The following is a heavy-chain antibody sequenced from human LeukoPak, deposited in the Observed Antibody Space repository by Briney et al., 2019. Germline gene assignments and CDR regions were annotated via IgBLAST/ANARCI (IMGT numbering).Heavy chain of an antibody. V-gene: IGHV4-59*01. Sequence: SETLSLSCTVSGGSISSYYWRWIRQPPGKGLEWIGYIYYSGSTNYNPSLKSRVTISVDTSKNQFSLKLSSVTAADTAVYYCAREIAYYYDSSGTSGYGMDVWGQGTTVTVSS. CDR2: IYYSGST. D-gene: IGHD3-22*01. J-gene: IGHJ6*02. CDR1: GGSISSYY. CDR3: AREIAYYYDSSGTSGYGMDV.